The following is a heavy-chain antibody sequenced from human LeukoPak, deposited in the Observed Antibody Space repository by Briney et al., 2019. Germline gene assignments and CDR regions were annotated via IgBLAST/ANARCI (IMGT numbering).Heavy chain of an antibody. V-gene: IGHV3-33*01. CDR2: IWYDGSNK. CDR3: ARAGYGDYLDNIAFDI. J-gene: IGHJ3*02. D-gene: IGHD4-17*01. Sequence: WGSLRLSCAASGFTFSSYGMHWVRQAPGKGLEWVAVIWYDGSNKYYADSVKGRFTISRDNSKNTLYLQMNSLRAEDTAVYYCARAGYGDYLDNIAFDIWGQGTMVTVSS. CDR1: GFTFSSYG.